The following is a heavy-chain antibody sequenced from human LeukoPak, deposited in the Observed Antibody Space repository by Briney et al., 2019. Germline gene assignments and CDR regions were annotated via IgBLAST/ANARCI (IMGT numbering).Heavy chain of an antibody. CDR3: AKPYCSSTSCYEYYYYYMDV. CDR1: GSTFSSYG. V-gene: IGHV3-33*06. J-gene: IGHJ6*03. CDR2: IWYDGSNK. Sequence: GGSLRLSCAASGSTFSSYGMHWVRQAPGKGLEWVAVIWYDGSNKYYADSVEGRFTISRDNSKNTLYLQMNSLRAEDTAVYYCAKPYCSSTSCYEYYYYYMDVWGKGTTVTVSS. D-gene: IGHD2-2*01.